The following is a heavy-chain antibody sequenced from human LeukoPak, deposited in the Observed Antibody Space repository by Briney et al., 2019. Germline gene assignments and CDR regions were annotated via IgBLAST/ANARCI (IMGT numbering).Heavy chain of an antibody. CDR3: RGSGSYSVHIDY. J-gene: IGHJ4*02. CDR1: GYTLTELS. CDR2: FDPEDGET. Sequence: ASVKVSCKVSGYTLTELSMHWVRQALGKGLEWMGGFDPEDGETIYAQKFQGRVTMTEDTSTDTAYMELSSLRSEDTAVYYCRGSGSYSVHIDYWGQGTLVTVSS. V-gene: IGHV1-24*01. D-gene: IGHD1-26*01.